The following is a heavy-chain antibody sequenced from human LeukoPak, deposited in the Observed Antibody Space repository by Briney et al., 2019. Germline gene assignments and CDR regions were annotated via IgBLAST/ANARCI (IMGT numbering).Heavy chain of an antibody. J-gene: IGHJ3*02. CDR3: ARGRDYGGISFDI. V-gene: IGHV1-2*02. D-gene: IGHD4-23*01. Sequence: GASVNVSCKASGYTFTGYYMHWVRQAPGQGLEWMGWINPNSGGTNYAQKFQGRVTMTRDTSISTAYMELSRLRSDDTAVYYCARGRDYGGISFDIWGQGTMVTVSS. CDR1: GYTFTGYY. CDR2: INPNSGGT.